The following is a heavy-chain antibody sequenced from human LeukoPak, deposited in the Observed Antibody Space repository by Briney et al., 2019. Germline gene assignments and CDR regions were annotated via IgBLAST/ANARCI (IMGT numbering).Heavy chain of an antibody. J-gene: IGHJ4*02. CDR1: GYSISSGYY. V-gene: IGHV4-38-2*02. CDR3: ASAAEYYFDY. CDR2: IYHSGST. Sequence: SETLSLTCTVSGYSISSGYYWGWIRQPPGKGLEWIGSIYHSGSTYYNPSLKSRVTISVDTSKNQFSLKLSSVTAADTAVYYCASAAEYYFDYWGQGTLVTVSS.